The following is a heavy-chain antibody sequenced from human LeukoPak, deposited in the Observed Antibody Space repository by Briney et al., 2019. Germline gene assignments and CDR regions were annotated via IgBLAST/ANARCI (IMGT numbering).Heavy chain of an antibody. J-gene: IGHJ4*02. CDR1: GFTFSSYS. Sequence: GSLRLSCAASGFTFSSYSMNWVRQAPGKGLEWVSYISSSSSTIYYADSVKGRFTISRDNAKNSLYLQMNSLRAEDTAVYYCAREELLWFGELYSYWGQGTLVTVSS. V-gene: IGHV3-48*01. CDR2: ISSSSSTI. D-gene: IGHD3-10*01. CDR3: AREELLWFGELYSY.